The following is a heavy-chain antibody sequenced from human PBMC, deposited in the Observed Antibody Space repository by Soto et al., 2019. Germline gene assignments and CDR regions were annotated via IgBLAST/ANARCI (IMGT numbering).Heavy chain of an antibody. J-gene: IGHJ6*02. D-gene: IGHD3-22*01. CDR2: IDWDDDK. Sequence: SGPTLVNPTQTLTLTCTFSGFSLSTSGMCVSWIRQPPGKALEWLARIDWDDDKYYSTSLKTRLTISEDTSKNQVVLTMTNMDLVDTATYYCAGESDNYYDSSGYPPYYGMDVWGQGTTVTVSS. V-gene: IGHV2-70*11. CDR1: GFSLSTSGMC. CDR3: AGESDNYYDSSGYPPYYGMDV.